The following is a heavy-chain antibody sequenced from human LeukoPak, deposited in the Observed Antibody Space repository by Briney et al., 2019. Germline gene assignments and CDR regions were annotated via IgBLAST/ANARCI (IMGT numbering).Heavy chain of an antibody. D-gene: IGHD6-13*01. V-gene: IGHV3-9*01. CDR3: AKVAGTEDRYYGMDV. Sequence: GGSLRLSCAASGFTFSSYSMNWVRQAPGQGLEWVSGISWNSGSIGYADSVKGRFTISRDNAKNSLYLQMNSLRAEDTALYYCAKVAGTEDRYYGMDVWGQGTTVTVSS. CDR2: ISWNSGSI. J-gene: IGHJ6*02. CDR1: GFTFSSYS.